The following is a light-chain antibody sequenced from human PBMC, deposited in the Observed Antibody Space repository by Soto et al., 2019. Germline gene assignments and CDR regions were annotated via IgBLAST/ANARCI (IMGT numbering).Light chain of an antibody. Sequence: QSALTQPASVSGSPGQSITISCTGTSSDVGGYDHVSWYQHYPDKVPRLLIYKVSHRPSGVSNRFSGSKSGNTASLTISGLQAEDEAVYFCTSSVTGGLYVFGDGTKVTVL. CDR2: KVS. CDR1: SSDVGGYDH. CDR3: TSSVTGGLYV. J-gene: IGLJ1*01. V-gene: IGLV2-14*01.